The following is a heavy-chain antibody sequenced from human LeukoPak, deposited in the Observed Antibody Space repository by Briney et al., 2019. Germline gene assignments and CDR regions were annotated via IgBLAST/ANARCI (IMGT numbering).Heavy chain of an antibody. J-gene: IGHJ6*03. V-gene: IGHV1-69*06. CDR1: GGTFSSYA. D-gene: IGHD6-13*01. CDR3: ARVAGLTGYSSSWYSGYYYYMDV. Sequence: GASVKVSCKASGGTFSSYAISWVRQAPGQGLEWMGGIIPIFGTTNYAQKFQDRVTITADKSTSTAYMELSSLRSEDTAVYYCARVAGLTGYSSSWYSGYYYYMDVWGKGTTVTVSS. CDR2: IIPIFGTT.